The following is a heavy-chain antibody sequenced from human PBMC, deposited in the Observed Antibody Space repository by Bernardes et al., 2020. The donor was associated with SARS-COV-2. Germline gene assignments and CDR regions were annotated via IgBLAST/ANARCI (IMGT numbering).Heavy chain of an antibody. Sequence: SETLSLTCTVSGDSISSGGYYWSWIRQHPGKGLEWIGYIYYSGSTYYNPSLKSRVTISVDTSKNQFSLKLSSVTAADTAVYYCARGGRGYFFDYWGQGTLVTVSS. D-gene: IGHD3-10*01. CDR1: GDSISSGGYY. J-gene: IGHJ4*02. CDR3: ARGGRGYFFDY. V-gene: IGHV4-31*03. CDR2: IYYSGST.